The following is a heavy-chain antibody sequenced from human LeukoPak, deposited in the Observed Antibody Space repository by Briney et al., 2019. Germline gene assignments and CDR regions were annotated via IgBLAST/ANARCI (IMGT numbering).Heavy chain of an antibody. CDR2: ISYIGST. V-gene: IGHV4-59*01. CDR1: GDSFSSNY. Sequence: SETLSLTFAVSGDSFSSNYWTWIRQPPGKGLEWKGYISYIGSTNYNPSLQSRVTISIDTSKNQFSLKLSSVTAADTAVYYCARDLVTVTKGFDIWGQGTMVSVSS. CDR3: ARDLVTVTKGFDI. J-gene: IGHJ3*02. D-gene: IGHD4-17*01.